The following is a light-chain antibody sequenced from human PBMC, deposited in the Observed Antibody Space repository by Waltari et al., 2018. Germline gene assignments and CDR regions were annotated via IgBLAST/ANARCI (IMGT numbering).Light chain of an antibody. V-gene: IGKV1-39*01. CDR2: AAS. CDR3: QQSYSLPPT. J-gene: IGKJ1*01. Sequence: DIQMTQSPPSLSASVGHTVTISCRASQTVSNYLNWFQQKSGKAPKLLIYAASTLQGGVPPRFTGSGAGTDFTLTITSLQPEDFATYYCQQSYSLPPTFGQGTKVEVK. CDR1: QTVSNY.